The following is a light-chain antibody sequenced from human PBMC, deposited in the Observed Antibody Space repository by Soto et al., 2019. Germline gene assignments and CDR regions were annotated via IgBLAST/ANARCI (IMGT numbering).Light chain of an antibody. CDR1: QSISSY. CDR3: QQYDSYPLT. V-gene: IGKV1-39*01. J-gene: IGKJ4*01. Sequence: DIQMTQSPSTLSGSVGDRVTISCLACQSISSYLNWYKQKPGKAPKLLIYAASSLQSGVPPRFSGSGSGTDFTLTISSLQADDFATYYCQQYDSYPLTFGGGAKVDI. CDR2: AAS.